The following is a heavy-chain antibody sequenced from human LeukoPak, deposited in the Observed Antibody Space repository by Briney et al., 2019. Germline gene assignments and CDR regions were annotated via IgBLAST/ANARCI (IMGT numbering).Heavy chain of an antibody. V-gene: IGHV1-46*01. Sequence: ASVKVSCKASGYTFTSYYIYWMRQAHGHGLDWMGIINPSGGRTNYAHKFQGRVTMTRDMSTSTVYMELSSLRSEDTAVDYCARGAHVRMYDSNHNCFDPWGQGTLVTVSS. CDR3: ARGAHVRMYDSNHNCFDP. J-gene: IGHJ5*02. CDR1: GYTFTSYY. D-gene: IGHD3-22*01. CDR2: INPSGGRT.